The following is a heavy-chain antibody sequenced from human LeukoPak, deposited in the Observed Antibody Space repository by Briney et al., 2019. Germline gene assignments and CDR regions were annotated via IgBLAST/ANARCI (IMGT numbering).Heavy chain of an antibody. Sequence: GGSLRLSCAASGFTFNTYSMNWVRQAPGKELEWVSYISGTSRTIYYADSVKGRFTISRDNAKNSLSLQMNSLRDEDTAVYYCARADRSGTYNFDYWGQGTLVTVSS. V-gene: IGHV3-48*02. D-gene: IGHD1-26*01. CDR1: GFTFNTYS. CDR2: ISGTSRTI. CDR3: ARADRSGTYNFDY. J-gene: IGHJ4*02.